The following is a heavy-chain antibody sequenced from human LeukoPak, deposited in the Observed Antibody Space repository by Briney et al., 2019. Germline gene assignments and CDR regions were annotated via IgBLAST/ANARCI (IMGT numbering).Heavy chain of an antibody. J-gene: IGHJ1*01. CDR1: GASISGYY. CDR2: IYVSGTT. D-gene: IGHD5-12*01. Sequence: PSETLSLTCTVSGASISGYYWSWIRQSAGKGLEWIGRIYVSGTTYHNPSLKSRLTMLIDASRNQFSLNLRSVTAADTAVYYCARGGPDLAREYFQYWGQGTLVSVS. CDR3: ARGGPDLAREYFQY. V-gene: IGHV4-4*07.